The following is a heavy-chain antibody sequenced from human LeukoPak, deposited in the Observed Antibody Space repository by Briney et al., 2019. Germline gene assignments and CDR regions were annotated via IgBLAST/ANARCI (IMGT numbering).Heavy chain of an antibody. CDR3: ARSYYYDSSGYLFVWTKRRKNDAFDI. CDR2: IYHSGST. D-gene: IGHD3-22*01. Sequence: PSETLSLTCAVSGGSISSSNWWSWVRQPPGKGLEWIGEIYHSGSTNYNPSLKSRVTISVDTSKNQFSLKLSSVTAPDTAVYYCARSYYYDSSGYLFVWTKRRKNDAFDIWGQGTMVTVSS. CDR1: GGSISSSNW. V-gene: IGHV4-4*02. J-gene: IGHJ3*02.